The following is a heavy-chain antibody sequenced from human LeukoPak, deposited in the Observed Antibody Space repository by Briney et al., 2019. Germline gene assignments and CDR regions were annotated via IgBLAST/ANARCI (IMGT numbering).Heavy chain of an antibody. D-gene: IGHD2-2*01. CDR2: IYYSGNT. CDR3: ARLPGVGYCTSTSCYALDAFDI. CDR1: GGSISSSSYY. Sequence: PSETLSLTCTVSGGSISSSSYYWSWIRQPPGKGLEWIGYIYYSGNTNYNPSLKSRLTISVDTSKNQFSLKLSSVTAADTAVYYCARLPGVGYCTSTSCYALDAFDIWGQGTMVTVSS. V-gene: IGHV4-61*01. J-gene: IGHJ3*02.